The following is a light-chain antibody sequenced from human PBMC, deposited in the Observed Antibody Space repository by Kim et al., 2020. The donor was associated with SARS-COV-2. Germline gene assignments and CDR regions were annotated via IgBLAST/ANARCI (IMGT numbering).Light chain of an antibody. V-gene: IGKV3-20*01. J-gene: IGKJ5*01. Sequence: PVKRATLSRLAHQSVSSRYFAWYQQNPGQPPRLLIYGASSRATGIPDRFSGSGSGTDFTLTISRLQPEDFAVYYCQQYGSSPPITFGQGTRLEIK. CDR1: QSVSSRY. CDR3: QQYGSSPPIT. CDR2: GAS.